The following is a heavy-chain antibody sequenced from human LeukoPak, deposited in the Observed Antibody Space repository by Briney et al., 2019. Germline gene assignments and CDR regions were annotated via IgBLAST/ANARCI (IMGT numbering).Heavy chain of an antibody. Sequence: SETLSLTCSLSGDSITTNSYWWGWIRQSPGKGLEWIGSIYSSGNSYYNPSLKSRATISPDTSKNQYSLRLTSVTAADTAVYYCARRGIWDLQIGNWLDPWGQGILVTVSS. V-gene: IGHV4-39*01. CDR3: ARRGIWDLQIGNWLDP. J-gene: IGHJ5*02. D-gene: IGHD3-16*01. CDR2: IYSSGNS. CDR1: GDSITTNSYW.